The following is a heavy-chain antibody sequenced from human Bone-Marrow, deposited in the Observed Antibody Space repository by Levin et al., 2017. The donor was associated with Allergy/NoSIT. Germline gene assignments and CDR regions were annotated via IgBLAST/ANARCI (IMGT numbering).Heavy chain of an antibody. J-gene: IGHJ4*02. Sequence: SETLSLTCAVYGGSFSGYYWSWIRQPPGKGLEWIGEINHSGSTNYNPSLKSRVTISVDTSKNQFSLKLSSVTAADTAVYYCARSRQVAATDLFDYWGQGTLVTVSS. V-gene: IGHV4-34*01. CDR1: GGSFSGYY. CDR3: ARSRQVAATDLFDY. CDR2: INHSGST. D-gene: IGHD2-15*01.